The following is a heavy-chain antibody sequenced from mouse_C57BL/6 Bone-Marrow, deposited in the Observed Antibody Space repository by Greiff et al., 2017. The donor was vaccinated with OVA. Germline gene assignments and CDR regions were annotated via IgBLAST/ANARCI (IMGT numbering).Heavy chain of an antibody. J-gene: IGHJ1*03. CDR3: ARARDYDWYFDV. CDR2: IYPGSGST. D-gene: IGHD2-4*01. Sequence: QVQLQQPGAELVKPGASVKMSCKASGYTFTSYWITWVKQRPGQGLEWIGDIYPGSGSTNYNEKFKSKATLTVDTSSSTAYMQLSSLTSEDSAVYYGARARDYDWYFDVWGTGTTVTVSS. CDR1: GYTFTSYW. V-gene: IGHV1-55*01.